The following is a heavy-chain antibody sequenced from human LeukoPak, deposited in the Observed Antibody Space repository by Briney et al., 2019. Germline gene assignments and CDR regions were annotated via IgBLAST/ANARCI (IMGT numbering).Heavy chain of an antibody. V-gene: IGHV3-48*03. CDR1: GFTFSSYE. D-gene: IGHD5-24*01. CDR2: ISSSGSTI. J-gene: IGHJ4*02. Sequence: PGGSLRPSCAASGFTFSSYEMNWVRQAPGKGLEWVSYISSSGSTIYYADSVKGRFTISRDNAKNSLYLQMNSLGAEDTAVYYCARGRMMATLFDYWGQGTLVTVSS. CDR3: ARGRMMATLFDY.